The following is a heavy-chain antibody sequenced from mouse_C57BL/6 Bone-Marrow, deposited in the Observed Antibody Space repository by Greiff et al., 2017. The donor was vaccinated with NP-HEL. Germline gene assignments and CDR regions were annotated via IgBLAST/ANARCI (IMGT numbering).Heavy chain of an antibody. V-gene: IGHV1-64*01. J-gene: IGHJ1*03. CDR2: IHPNSGST. D-gene: IGHD1-1*01. Sequence: QVQLQQPGAELVKPGASVKLSCKASGYTFTSYWMHWVKQRPGQGLEWIGMIHPNSGSTNYNEKFKSKATLTVDKSSSTAYMQLSSLTSEDSAVYYCARSPDHGSSPYWYFDVWGTGTTVTVSS. CDR3: ARSPDHGSSPYWYFDV. CDR1: GYTFTSYW.